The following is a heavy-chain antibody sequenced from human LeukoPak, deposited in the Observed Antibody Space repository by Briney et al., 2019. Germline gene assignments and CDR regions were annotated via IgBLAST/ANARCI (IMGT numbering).Heavy chain of an antibody. V-gene: IGHV4-38-2*02. Sequence: SSETLSLTCTVSGYSISSGYYWGWIRQPPGKGLEWIGSMYHSGSSYYNSSLKSRVTISIDTSKNQFSLKLSSVTAADTAIYYCARVRSGWYPWDYWGQGILVTVSS. J-gene: IGHJ4*02. CDR2: MYHSGSS. D-gene: IGHD6-19*01. CDR1: GYSISSGYY. CDR3: ARVRSGWYPWDY.